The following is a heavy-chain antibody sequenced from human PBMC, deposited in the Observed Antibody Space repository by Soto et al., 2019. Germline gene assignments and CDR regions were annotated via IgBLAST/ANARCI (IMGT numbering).Heavy chain of an antibody. Sequence: GESLKISCKGSGYSFTSYWIGWVRQMPGKGLEWMGIIYPGDSDTRYSPSFQGQVTISADKSISTAYLQWSSLKASDTAMYYCARLIHGAAAITYYFDYWGQGTLVTVSS. CDR2: IYPGDSDT. J-gene: IGHJ4*02. CDR1: GYSFTSYW. D-gene: IGHD2-2*01. V-gene: IGHV5-51*01. CDR3: ARLIHGAAAITYYFDY.